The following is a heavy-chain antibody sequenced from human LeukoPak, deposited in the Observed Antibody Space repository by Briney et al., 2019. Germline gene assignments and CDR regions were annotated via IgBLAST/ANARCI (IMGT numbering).Heavy chain of an antibody. D-gene: IGHD3-22*01. CDR1: VFTFSDYY. CDR2: ISSSSSYT. J-gene: IGHJ4*02. V-gene: IGHV3-11*05. Sequence: GGSLRLSCAASVFTFSDYYMSWIRQAPAKGLEWVSYISSSSSYTNYADSVKGRFTNSRHNAKNSLYLQMNRLSAEDTAVYYCARDNKAWYYYDSSGYFDYWDQGTLVTVSS. CDR3: ARDNKAWYYYDSSGYFDY.